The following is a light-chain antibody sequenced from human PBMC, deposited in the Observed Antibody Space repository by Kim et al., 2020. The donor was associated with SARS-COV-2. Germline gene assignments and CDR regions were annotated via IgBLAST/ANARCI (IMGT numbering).Light chain of an antibody. CDR3: AAWDDSLSGPV. V-gene: IGLV1-47*01. Sequence: RVAIYDEGSTSNIGTNKVSWYQDLPGTAPRRLVYGNNQRPSGVPDRFSGSKSGTSASLAISGLRSDDEADYYCAAWDDSLSGPVFGGGTQLTVL. CDR1: TSNIGTNK. CDR2: GNN. J-gene: IGLJ2*01.